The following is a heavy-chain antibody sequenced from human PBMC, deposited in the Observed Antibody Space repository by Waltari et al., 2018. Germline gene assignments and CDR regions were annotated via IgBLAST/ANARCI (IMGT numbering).Heavy chain of an antibody. J-gene: IGHJ4*02. Sequence: QLQLQESGPGLVKPSETLSLTCTVSSGAISSSGCYWGWIRQPPGKGLEWMGSICYSGNTYYNPSLKNRVTISVDTSKNQFSLKVTSVTAADAAVYYCAKVWKNYRTDYWGQGTLVTVSS. CDR1: SGAISSSGCY. CDR3: AKVWKNYRTDY. V-gene: IGHV4-39*07. D-gene: IGHD3-16*02. CDR2: ICYSGNT.